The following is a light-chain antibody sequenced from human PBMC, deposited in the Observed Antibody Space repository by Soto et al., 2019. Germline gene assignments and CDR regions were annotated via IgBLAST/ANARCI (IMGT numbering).Light chain of an antibody. CDR3: MQVLQPPLT. Sequence: DIVMTQSPLSLPVTPGEPASIFCRSSQSLLHSNGKNYLGWFLQKPGQSPQLLIYLGSSRASGVPDRFSGSGSGTDFTLKISRVEAEDVGVYYCMQVLQPPLTFGGGTKVEIK. CDR1: QSLLHSNGKNY. J-gene: IGKJ4*01. CDR2: LGS. V-gene: IGKV2-28*01.